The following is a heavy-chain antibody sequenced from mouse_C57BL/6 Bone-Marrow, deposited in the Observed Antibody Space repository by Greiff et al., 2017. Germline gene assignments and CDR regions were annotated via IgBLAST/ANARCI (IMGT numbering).Heavy chain of an antibody. V-gene: IGHV5-15*01. CDR3: ARQGLWYAMDY. CDR1: GFTFSDYG. J-gene: IGHJ4*01. CDR2: ISNLAYSI. D-gene: IGHD1-1*02. Sequence: EVKLVESGGGLVQPGGSLKLSCAASGFTFSDYGMAWVRQAPRTGPEWVAFISNLAYSIYYADTVTGRFTISRENAKNTLYLEMSSLRSEDTAMYYCARQGLWYAMDYWGQGTSVTVSS.